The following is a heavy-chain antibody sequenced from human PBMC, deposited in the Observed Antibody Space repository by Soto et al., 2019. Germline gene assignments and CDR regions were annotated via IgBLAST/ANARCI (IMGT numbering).Heavy chain of an antibody. CDR3: ARDRYYYDSSGHSNWFDP. J-gene: IGHJ5*02. D-gene: IGHD3-22*01. CDR2: IYYSGST. CDR1: GGSISSGGYY. V-gene: IGHV4-31*03. Sequence: SETLSLTCTVSGGSISSGGYYWSWIRQHPGKGLEWIGYIYYSGSTYYNPSLKSRVTISVDTSKNQFSPKLSSVTAADTAVYYCARDRYYYDSSGHSNWFDPWGQGTLVTVSS.